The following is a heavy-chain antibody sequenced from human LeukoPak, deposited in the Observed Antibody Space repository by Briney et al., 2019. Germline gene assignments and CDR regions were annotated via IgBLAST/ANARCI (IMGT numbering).Heavy chain of an antibody. CDR2: ISSSSSYI. J-gene: IGHJ6*02. CDR1: GFTFNSYA. Sequence: GGSLRLSCAASGFTFNSYAMSWVRQAPGKGLEWVSSISSSSSYIYYADSVKGRFTISRDNSKNTLYLQMNSLSAEDTAVYYCAKDLSPLYYYYGMDVWGQGTTVTVSS. CDR3: AKDLSPLYYYYGMDV. V-gene: IGHV3-23*01.